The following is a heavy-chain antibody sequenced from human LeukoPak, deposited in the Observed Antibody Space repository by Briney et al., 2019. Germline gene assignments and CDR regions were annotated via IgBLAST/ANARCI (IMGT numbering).Heavy chain of an antibody. CDR2: ISYDGSNK. V-gene: IGHV3-30-3*01. J-gene: IGHJ4*02. CDR3: SAGIDY. D-gene: IGHD6-13*01. CDR1: GFTFSSYA. Sequence: GGSLRLSCAASGFTFSSYAMHWVRQAPGKGLEWVAVISYDGSNKYFADSVKGRFTISRDNSKNTLYLQMNSLRAEDTAVYYCSAGIDYWGQGTLVTVSP.